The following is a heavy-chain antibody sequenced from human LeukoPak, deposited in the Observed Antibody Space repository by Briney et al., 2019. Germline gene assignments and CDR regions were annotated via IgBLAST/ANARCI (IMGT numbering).Heavy chain of an antibody. CDR2: IYHSGST. CDR3: ARMPDSSSWYFDY. CDR1: GGSISSSNW. D-gene: IGHD6-13*01. J-gene: IGHJ4*02. V-gene: IGHV4-4*02. Sequence: SETPSLTCAVSGGSISSSNWWSWVRQPPGKGLEWIGEIYHSGSTNYNPSLKSRVTISVDKSKNQFSLKLSSVTAADTAVYYCARMPDSSSWYFDYWGQGTLVTVSS.